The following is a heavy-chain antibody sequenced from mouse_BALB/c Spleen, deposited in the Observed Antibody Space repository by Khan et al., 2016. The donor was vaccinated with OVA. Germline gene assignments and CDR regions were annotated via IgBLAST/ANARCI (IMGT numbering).Heavy chain of an antibody. D-gene: IGHD2-14*01. Sequence: QVQLQQPGAELVKPGASVKLSCKASGYTFTSYYMYWVKQRPGQGLEWIGGINPSNGGTNFNEKFKSKATLTVDKSSSTAYMQLSSLTSEDSAVXYCTRSSSYYRYDGYAMDYWGQGTSVTVSS. J-gene: IGHJ4*01. CDR2: INPSNGGT. CDR1: GYTFTSYY. CDR3: TRSSSYYRYDGYAMDY. V-gene: IGHV1S81*02.